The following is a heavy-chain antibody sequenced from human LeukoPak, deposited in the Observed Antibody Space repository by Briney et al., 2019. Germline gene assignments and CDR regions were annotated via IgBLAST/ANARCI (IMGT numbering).Heavy chain of an antibody. V-gene: IGHV3-9*01. CDR1: GFNFGDYA. CDR3: AKVRGTFTSGSYFDL. D-gene: IGHD3-22*01. J-gene: IGHJ4*02. Sequence: GGSLRLSCAASGFNFGDYAMHWVRQAPGKGLEWLSIISYNSGFIDYADSAKGRFTVSRDNAENSLYLHMNSLRPEDTAFYYCAKVRGTFTSGSYFDLWGQGTLVTVSS. CDR2: ISYNSGFI.